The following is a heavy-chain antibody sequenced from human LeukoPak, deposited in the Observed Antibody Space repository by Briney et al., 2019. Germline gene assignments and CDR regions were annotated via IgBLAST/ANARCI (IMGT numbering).Heavy chain of an antibody. D-gene: IGHD3-22*01. CDR1: GYSFTNIC. J-gene: IGHJ3*02. Sequence: GESLKISCKGSGYSFTNICIGWVRQMPGKGLEWMGIIYPGDSGTNYSPSFQGQVTISADKSISTAYLQWSSLKASDTAMYYCASAGSSSDYYYFSAFDIWGQGTMVTVSS. CDR3: ASAGSSSDYYYFSAFDI. CDR2: IYPGDSGT. V-gene: IGHV5-51*01.